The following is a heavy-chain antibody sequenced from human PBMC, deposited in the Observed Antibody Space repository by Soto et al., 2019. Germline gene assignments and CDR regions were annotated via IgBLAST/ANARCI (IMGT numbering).Heavy chain of an antibody. CDR1: VGSISRYC. D-gene: IGHD3-10*01. CDR3: ARHRITMVRGVIRAQVDAFDI. V-gene: IGHV4-59*08. J-gene: IGHJ3*02. CDR2: IYYSGST. Sequence: SEALSLTGTGCVGSISRYCLSWIRQPPGKGLEWIGYIYYSGSTNYNPSLKSRVTISVDTSKNQFSLKLSSVTAADTAVYYCARHRITMVRGVIRAQVDAFDIWGQGTMVTVSS.